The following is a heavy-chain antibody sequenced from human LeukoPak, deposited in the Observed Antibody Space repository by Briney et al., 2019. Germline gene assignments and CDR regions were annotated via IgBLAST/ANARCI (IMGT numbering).Heavy chain of an antibody. V-gene: IGHV1-2*02. CDR2: INPNSGGT. CDR1: GYTFTGYY. J-gene: IGHJ5*02. CDR3: ARENYGDYNSRLNWFDP. D-gene: IGHD4-17*01. Sequence: ASVKVSCKASGYTFTGYYMHWVRQAPRQGLEWMGWINPNSGGTNYAQKFQGRVTMTRDTSISTAYMELSRLRSDDTAVYYCARENYGDYNSRLNWFDPWGQGTLVTVSS.